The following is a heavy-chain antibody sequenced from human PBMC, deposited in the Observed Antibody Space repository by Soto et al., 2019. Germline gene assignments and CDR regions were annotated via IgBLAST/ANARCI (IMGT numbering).Heavy chain of an antibody. D-gene: IGHD3-3*01. J-gene: IGHJ4*02. CDR1: GGTFSSYS. V-gene: IGHV1-69*13. Sequence: GASVKVSCKASGGTFSSYSMNWVRQAPGQGLEWMGGIVPIFGTNYAQKFQGRVTITADESTSTAYMELSSLRSEDTAVYYCATPIKYYDSWSGYSPFDYWGQGTLVTVSS. CDR2: IVPIFGT. CDR3: ATPIKYYDSWSGYSPFDY.